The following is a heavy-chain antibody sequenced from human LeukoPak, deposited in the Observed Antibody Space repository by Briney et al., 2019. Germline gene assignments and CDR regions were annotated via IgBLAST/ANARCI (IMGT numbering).Heavy chain of an antibody. CDR1: GFTFSSYA. V-gene: IGHV3-30-3*01. CDR3: ASYFYGSGSYQPDPGYYYGMDV. CDR2: ISYDGSNK. Sequence: PGRSLRLSCAASGFTFSSYAMHWVRQAPGKGLEWVAVISYDGSNKYYADSVKGRFTISRDNSKNTLYLQMNSLRAEDTAVYYCASYFYGSGSYQPDPGYYYGMDVWGQGTTVTVSS. D-gene: IGHD3-10*01. J-gene: IGHJ6*02.